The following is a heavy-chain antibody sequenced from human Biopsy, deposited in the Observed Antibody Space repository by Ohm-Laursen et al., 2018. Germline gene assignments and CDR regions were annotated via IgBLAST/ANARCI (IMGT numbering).Heavy chain of an antibody. CDR3: TTYDNSGDYRDY. J-gene: IGHJ4*02. CDR2: IRSKVNNYAT. CDR1: GFTFGDSA. V-gene: IGHV3-73*01. D-gene: IGHD4-23*01. Sequence: SLRLSCAASGFTFGDSAMHWVRQASGKGLEWIGRIRSKVNNYATAYAASVTGRFTISRDDSKNTAYLQMNSLKTEDTAVYYCTTYDNSGDYRDYWGQGTQVTVSP.